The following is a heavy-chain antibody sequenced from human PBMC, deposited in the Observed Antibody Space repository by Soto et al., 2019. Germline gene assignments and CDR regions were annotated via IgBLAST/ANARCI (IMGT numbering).Heavy chain of an antibody. D-gene: IGHD6-19*01. J-gene: IGHJ6*02. CDR2: INPSGGST. CDR3: ARVAVAGTGGYYYGMDV. V-gene: IGHV1-46*01. CDR1: GYTFTSYY. Sequence: GASVKVSCKASGYTFTSYYMHWVRQAPGQGLEWMGIINPSGGSTSYAQKFQGRVTMTRDTSTSTVYMELSSLRSEDTAVYYCARVAVAGTGGYYYGMDVWGQGTTVTVSS.